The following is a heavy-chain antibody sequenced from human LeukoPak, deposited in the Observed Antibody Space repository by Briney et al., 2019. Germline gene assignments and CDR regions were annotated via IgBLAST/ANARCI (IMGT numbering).Heavy chain of an antibody. V-gene: IGHV3-21*01. Sequence: GGSLRLSCAASGFTFSSYNMDWVRQAPGKGLEWVSSISSSSSYIYYADSVKGRFTISRDNAKNSLYLEMNSLRAEDTAVYYCAREGGYYDSSGYYWSLTENHNSYYFDYWGQGTLVTVSS. CDR1: GFTFSSYN. J-gene: IGHJ4*02. CDR3: AREGGYYDSSGYYWSLTENHNSYYFDY. CDR2: ISSSSSYI. D-gene: IGHD3-22*01.